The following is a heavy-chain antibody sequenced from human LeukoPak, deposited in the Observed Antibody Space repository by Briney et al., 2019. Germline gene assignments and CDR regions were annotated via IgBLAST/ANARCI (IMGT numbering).Heavy chain of an antibody. Sequence: GSLRLSCAASGFTFSSYAMSWVRQAPGKGLEWVSAINKGGENTYYADSVKGRFTISRDNSKNTLYLQMNSLRAEDTATYYCAKLSGSFPLDIWGQGTMVPVSS. J-gene: IGHJ3*02. CDR3: AKLSGSFPLDI. D-gene: IGHD1-26*01. V-gene: IGHV3-23*01. CDR2: INKGGENT. CDR1: GFTFSSYA.